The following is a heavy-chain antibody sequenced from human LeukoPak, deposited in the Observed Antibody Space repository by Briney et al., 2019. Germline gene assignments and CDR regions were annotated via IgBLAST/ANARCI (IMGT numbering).Heavy chain of an antibody. CDR3: AKDLGYCSSTSCYAYYYYGMDV. Sequence: PGGSLRLSCAASGFTFSSYSMNWVRQAPGKGLEWVAVISYDGSNKYFADSVKGRFTISRDNSKNTLYLQMNSLRAEDTAVYYCAKDLGYCSSTSCYAYYYYGMDVWGQGTTVTVSS. D-gene: IGHD2-2*01. CDR2: ISYDGSNK. V-gene: IGHV3-30*18. CDR1: GFTFSSYS. J-gene: IGHJ6*02.